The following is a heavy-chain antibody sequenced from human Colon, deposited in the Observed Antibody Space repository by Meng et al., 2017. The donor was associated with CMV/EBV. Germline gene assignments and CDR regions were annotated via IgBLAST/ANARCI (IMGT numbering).Heavy chain of an antibody. J-gene: IGHJ4*02. D-gene: IGHD3-22*01. CDR3: ARDYSIGTPYYFEY. V-gene: IGHV3-21*01. CDR2: ISSDSTYI. Sequence: ASGFTFSSFTMNWVRRAPGKGLEWVASISSDSTYIYYAGSLKGRFTISRDNAQHSLFLQMDSLRAEDTAIYYCARDYSIGTPYYFEYWGQGTLVTVSS. CDR1: GFTFSSFT.